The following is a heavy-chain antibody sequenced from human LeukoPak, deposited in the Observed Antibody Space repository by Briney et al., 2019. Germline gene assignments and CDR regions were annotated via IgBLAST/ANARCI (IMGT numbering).Heavy chain of an antibody. D-gene: IGHD6-6*01. Sequence: SETLSLTRTVSGGSISSYYWSWIRQLPGKGLECIGYIYYSGSTYYNPSLKSRVTISVDTSKNQFSLKLSSVTAADTAVYYCARVDTVAARPGRFDYWGQGTLVTVSS. V-gene: IGHV4-59*01. CDR1: GGSISSYY. CDR3: ARVDTVAARPGRFDY. CDR2: IYYSGST. J-gene: IGHJ4*02.